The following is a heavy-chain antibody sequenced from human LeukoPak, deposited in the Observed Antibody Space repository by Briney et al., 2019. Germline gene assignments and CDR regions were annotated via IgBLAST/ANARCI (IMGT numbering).Heavy chain of an antibody. CDR3: AKDPTGGYDGNWFDP. Sequence: PGGSLRLSCAASGFTFSSYGMHWVRQAPGKGLEWVAVISYDGSNKYYADSVKGRFTISRDNSKNTLYLQMNSLRAEDTAVYYCAKDPTGGYDGNWFDPWGQGTLVTVSS. V-gene: IGHV3-30*18. CDR2: ISYDGSNK. D-gene: IGHD5-12*01. J-gene: IGHJ5*02. CDR1: GFTFSSYG.